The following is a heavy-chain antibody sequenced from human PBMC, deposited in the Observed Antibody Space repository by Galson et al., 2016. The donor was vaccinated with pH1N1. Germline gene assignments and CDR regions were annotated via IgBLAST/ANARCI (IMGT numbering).Heavy chain of an antibody. J-gene: IGHJ4*02. CDR3: ARESYRCSGGSCYFDS. D-gene: IGHD2-15*01. CDR1: GYTFASYA. V-gene: IGHV7-4-1*02. Sequence: SVKVSCKASGYTFASYAINWVRQVPGQGLEWMGWIHTTTGDPSYGQGSTGRFVFSLDTSVTTAYLQLSSLKTEDAAVYYCARESYRCSGGSCYFDSWGQGTLVTVSS. CDR2: IHTTTGDP.